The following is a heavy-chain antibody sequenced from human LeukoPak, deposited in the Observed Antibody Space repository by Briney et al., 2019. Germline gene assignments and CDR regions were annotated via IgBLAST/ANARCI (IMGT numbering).Heavy chain of an antibody. J-gene: IGHJ4*02. V-gene: IGHV3-33*01. CDR2: IRYDGSNE. D-gene: IGHD5-24*01. CDR3: ARSRYNLDY. Sequence: GRSLRLSCAASGFTFSSYDMHWVRQAPGKGPEWVAIIRYDGSNENYVDSVKGRFTISRDNSKKTLYLQMNSPRAEDTAVYYCARSRYNLDYWGQGTLVTVSS. CDR1: GFTFSSYD.